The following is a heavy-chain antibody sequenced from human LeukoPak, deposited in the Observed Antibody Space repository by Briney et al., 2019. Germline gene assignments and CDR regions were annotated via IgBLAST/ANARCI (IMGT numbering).Heavy chain of an antibody. J-gene: IGHJ4*02. CDR2: ISYDGSNK. CDR1: GFTFSSYA. CDR3: ARGLSSGWYLDY. Sequence: GRSLRLSCAASGFTFSSYAMHWVRQAPGKGLEWVVVISYDGSNKYYADSVKGRFTISRDNSKNRLYLQMNSLRAEDTAVYYCARGLSSGWYLDYWGQGTLVTVSS. V-gene: IGHV3-30-3*01. D-gene: IGHD6-19*01.